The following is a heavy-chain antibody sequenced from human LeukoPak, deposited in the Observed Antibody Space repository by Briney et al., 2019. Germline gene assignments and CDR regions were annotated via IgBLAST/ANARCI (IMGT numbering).Heavy chain of an antibody. J-gene: IGHJ4*02. Sequence: GESLKNSCKGSGYSFTRYLIGWGRQMPGKGLEWMGIIYSGDSDTRYSPSVQGQVTISADKSISTAYLQWSSLKASDTAMYYCARSGGAQYYFDYWGQGTLVTVSS. D-gene: IGHD3-16*01. CDR1: GYSFTRYL. CDR2: IYSGDSDT. CDR3: ARSGGAQYYFDY. V-gene: IGHV5-51*01.